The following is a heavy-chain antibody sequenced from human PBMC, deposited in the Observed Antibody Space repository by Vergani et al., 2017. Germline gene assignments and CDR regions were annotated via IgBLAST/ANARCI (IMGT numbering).Heavy chain of an antibody. CDR2: ISSSGTTK. J-gene: IGHJ4*02. V-gene: IGHV3-48*03. CDR3: AVDKGGRLCSSTSCPYYFDY. Sequence: EVQLVESGGDLVQPGGSLRLSCAASGFTFSSYEINWVRQAPGQGLEWVSYISSSGTTKYYADSVEGRFTIARDNAKNSLYLQMNSLRAEDTAVYYCAVDKGGRLCSSTSCPYYFDYGGQGTLVTVSS. D-gene: IGHD2-2*01. CDR1: GFTFSSYE.